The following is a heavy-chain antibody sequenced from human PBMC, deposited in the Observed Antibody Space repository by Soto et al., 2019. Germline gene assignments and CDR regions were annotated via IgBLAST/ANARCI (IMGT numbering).Heavy chain of an antibody. CDR2: ISAYNGNT. V-gene: IGHV1-18*01. Sequence: QVQLVQSGAEVKKPGASVKVSCKASGYTFTSYGISWVRQAPGQGLEWMGWISAYNGNTNSAQKLQGSVTMTTATSTSTAYLELRSLSSDDTAVYYCARDGALGENHDYYGMDVWGQGTTVTVSS. D-gene: IGHD3-16*01. CDR3: ARDGALGENHDYYGMDV. CDR1: GYTFTSYG. J-gene: IGHJ6*02.